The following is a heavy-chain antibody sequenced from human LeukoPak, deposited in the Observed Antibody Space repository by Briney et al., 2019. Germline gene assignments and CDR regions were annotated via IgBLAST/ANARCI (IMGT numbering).Heavy chain of an antibody. J-gene: IGHJ4*02. CDR2: INPNSAGT. CDR3: AKSRGYSYATDFDY. V-gene: IGHV1-2*02. CDR1: GYTFTGYY. D-gene: IGHD5-18*01. Sequence: ASVKVSCKASGYTFTGYYMHRVRQAPGQGLEWMGWINPNSAGTNYAQKFQGRVTMTRDTSITTAYMELSRLRSDDTAVYYCAKSRGYSYATDFDYWGQGTLVTVSS.